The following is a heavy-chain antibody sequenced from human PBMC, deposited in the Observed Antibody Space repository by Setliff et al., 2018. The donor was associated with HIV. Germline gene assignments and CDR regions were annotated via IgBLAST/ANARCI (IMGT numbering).Heavy chain of an antibody. CDR3: ATSPSSDWPFNAFDI. CDR1: GGSISSSNW. D-gene: IGHD3-9*01. CDR2: IHHSGST. J-gene: IGHJ3*02. Sequence: SETLSLTCAVSGGSISSSNWWTWVRQPPGKGLEWIGEIHHSGSTNYNPSLKSRVTISVDKSNNQFSLMLNSVTAADTAVYYCATSPSSDWPFNAFDIWGQGTMVTVSS. V-gene: IGHV4-4*02.